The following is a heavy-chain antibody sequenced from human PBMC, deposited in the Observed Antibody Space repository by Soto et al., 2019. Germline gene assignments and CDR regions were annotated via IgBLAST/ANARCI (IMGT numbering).Heavy chain of an antibody. Sequence: QAQLVESGGGVVQPGRSLRLSCGASAFSFSHYAMHWVRQAPGKGLECVAVISYDGNIKRYADSVKGRFTISRDNSENALYLQMNSLRPEDTAAYYCARAGCCSGGCCYTPYYYISGMAVWGPGATGCVS. CDR2: ISYDGNIK. CDR1: AFSFSHYA. D-gene: IGHD2-15*01. J-gene: IGHJ6*02. V-gene: IGHV3-30-3*01. CDR3: ARAGCCSGGCCYTPYYYISGMAV.